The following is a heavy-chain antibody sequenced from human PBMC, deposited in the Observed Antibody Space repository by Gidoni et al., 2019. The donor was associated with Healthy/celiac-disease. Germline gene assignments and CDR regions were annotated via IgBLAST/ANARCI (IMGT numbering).Heavy chain of an antibody. CDR3: ARIRTEIYYDTGGYFDY. V-gene: IGHV2-70*15. CDR2: IDWDDDK. J-gene: IGHJ4*02. CDR1: GFSLSTSGMC. D-gene: IGHD3-9*01. Sequence: QVTLRESGPALVKPTQTLTLTCTFSGFSLSTSGMCVSWIRQPPGKALEWLARIDWDDDKYYSTSLKTRLTISKDTSKNQVVLTMTNMDPVDTATYYCARIRTEIYYDTGGYFDYWGQGTLVTVSS.